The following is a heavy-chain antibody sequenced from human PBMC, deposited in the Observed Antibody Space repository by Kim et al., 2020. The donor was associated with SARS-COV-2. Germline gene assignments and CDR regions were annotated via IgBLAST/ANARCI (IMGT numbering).Heavy chain of an antibody. CDR3: ARTWIQLWDPYFDY. J-gene: IGHJ4*02. D-gene: IGHD5-18*01. Sequence: NPSLKSRVSISVDTSKNQFSLKLSSVTAADTAVYYCARTWIQLWDPYFDYWGQGTLVTVSS. V-gene: IGHV4-31*02.